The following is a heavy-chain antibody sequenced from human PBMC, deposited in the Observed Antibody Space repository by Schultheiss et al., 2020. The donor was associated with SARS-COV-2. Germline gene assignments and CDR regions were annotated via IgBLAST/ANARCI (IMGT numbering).Heavy chain of an antibody. V-gene: IGHV4-34*01. CDR2: INHSGST. D-gene: IGHD2-2*01. Sequence: GSLRLSCAASGFTFSDYYMSWIRQAPGKGLEWIGEINHSGSTNYNPSLKSRVTISVDTSKNQFSLKLSSVTAADTAVYYCARVGCSSTSCYPYYFDYWGQGTLVTVSS. CDR1: GFTFSDYY. CDR3: ARVGCSSTSCYPYYFDY. J-gene: IGHJ4*02.